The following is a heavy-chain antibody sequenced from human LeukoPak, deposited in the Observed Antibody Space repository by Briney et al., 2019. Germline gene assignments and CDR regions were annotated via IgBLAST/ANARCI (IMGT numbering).Heavy chain of an antibody. J-gene: IGHJ4*02. CDR1: GGSIDSRSYY. CDR3: ASRSEYDNTHYHYFDY. CDR2: IYHSGST. D-gene: IGHD3-9*01. V-gene: IGHV4-39*01. Sequence: SETLSLTCTVSGGSIDSRSYYWDWIRQAPGKGLEWIGTIYHSGSTEDNPSLKSRVAVFVDTSKNQFSLILHSVAAADTAGYYWASRSEYDNTHYHYFDYWGQGALVTVSS.